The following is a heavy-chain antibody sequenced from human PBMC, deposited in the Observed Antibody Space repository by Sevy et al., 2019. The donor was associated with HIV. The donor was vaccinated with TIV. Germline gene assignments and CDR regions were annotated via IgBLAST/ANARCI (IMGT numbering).Heavy chain of an antibody. CDR1: GFTFSSYA. J-gene: IGHJ6*02. V-gene: IGHV3-30*04. Sequence: GGSLRLSCAASGFTFSSYAMHWVRQAPGKGLEWVAVISYDGSNKYYADSVKGRFTISRDNSKNTLYLQMNSLRAEDTAVYYCARALLAGSYSSGWYFLQDYYYYGMDVWGQGTTVTVSS. CDR3: ARALLAGSYSSGWYFLQDYYYYGMDV. D-gene: IGHD6-19*01. CDR2: ISYDGSNK.